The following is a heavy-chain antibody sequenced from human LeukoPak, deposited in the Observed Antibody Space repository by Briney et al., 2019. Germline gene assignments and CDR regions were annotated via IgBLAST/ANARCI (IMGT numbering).Heavy chain of an antibody. V-gene: IGHV4-39*07. CDR1: GGSISSSSYY. J-gene: IGHJ2*01. CDR3: ARDSSTVTYWYSDL. D-gene: IGHD4-17*01. CDR2: IYYSGST. Sequence: SETLSLTCTVSGGSISSSSYYWGWIRQPPGKGLEWFGSIYYSGSTYYNPSLKSRVTISVDTSKNQFSLKLSSVTAADTAVYYCARDSSTVTYWYSDLWGRGTLVTVSS.